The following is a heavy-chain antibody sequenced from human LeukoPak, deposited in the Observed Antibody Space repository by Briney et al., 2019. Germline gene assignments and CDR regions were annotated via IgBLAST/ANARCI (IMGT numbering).Heavy chain of an antibody. Sequence: PSETLSLTCTVSGGSISSYYWSWIRQPLGKGLEWIGYIYYSGSTNYNPSLKSRVTISVDTSKNQFSLKLSSVTAADTAVYYCARGAWQLDPGAYYYYMDVWGKGTTVTVSS. CDR3: ARGAWQLDPGAYYYYMDV. J-gene: IGHJ6*03. CDR2: IYYSGST. D-gene: IGHD6-13*01. V-gene: IGHV4-59*01. CDR1: GGSISSYY.